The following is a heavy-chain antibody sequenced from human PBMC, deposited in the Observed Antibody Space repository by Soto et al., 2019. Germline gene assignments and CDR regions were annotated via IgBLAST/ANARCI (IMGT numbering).Heavy chain of an antibody. V-gene: IGHV1-18*04. D-gene: IGHD3-10*01. CDR3: ARVYPSMVRGVTFGRYYFHGMDV. CDR2: IRAYDGNP. J-gene: IGHJ6*02. Sequence: QVQLLQAGAEVKRPGASVTVSCKASGYTFGSYSICWVRQVPGQGLEWMGWIRAYDGNPSYSEKFQGRVTMTAETSTTTEYRELGSLTPDDTAIYYCARVYPSMVRGVTFGRYYFHGMDVWGQGTAVTVSS. CDR1: GYTFGSYS.